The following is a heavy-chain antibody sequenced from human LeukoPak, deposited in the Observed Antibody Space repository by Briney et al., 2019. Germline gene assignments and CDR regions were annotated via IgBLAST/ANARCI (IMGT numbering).Heavy chain of an antibody. D-gene: IGHD6-19*01. J-gene: IGHJ4*02. Sequence: PSETLSLTCTVSGGSIDSSNYYWGWIRQPPGKGLEWIGSISYSGSSYYNPSLKSRVTISVDTSKNQFSLKVNSVTAADTAVYYCGWGVAGPNDYWGQGTLVTVSS. CDR3: GWGVAGPNDY. CDR2: ISYSGSS. V-gene: IGHV4-39*01. CDR1: GGSIDSSNYY.